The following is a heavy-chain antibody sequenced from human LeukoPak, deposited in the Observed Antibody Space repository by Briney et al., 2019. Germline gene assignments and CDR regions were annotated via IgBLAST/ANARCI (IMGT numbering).Heavy chain of an antibody. J-gene: IGHJ4*02. V-gene: IGHV4-59*02. CDR1: GASVRGYY. CDR2: IHYTGNT. Sequence: SETLSLTCTVSGASVRGYYWSWIRQPPGKGLEWIGYIHYTGNTDYNPSLTSRVTMSVDTSKNQFSLMLTSVTAADTAVYYCARGHGSGSYNNFNQWGQGLLVAVSS. D-gene: IGHD3-10*01. CDR3: ARGHGSGSYNNFNQ.